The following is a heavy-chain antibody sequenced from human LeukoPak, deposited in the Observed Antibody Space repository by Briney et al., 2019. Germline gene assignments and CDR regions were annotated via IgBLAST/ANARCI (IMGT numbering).Heavy chain of an antibody. CDR1: GFTFDDYG. J-gene: IGHJ4*02. CDR2: IKWNGGST. V-gene: IGHV3-20*04. CDR3: AKDRGYYFDY. Sequence: PGGSLRLSCAASGFTFDDYGMSWVRQAPGKGLEWVSSIKWNGGSTGYADSVKGRFTISRDNAKNSLYLQMNSLRAEDTAVYYCAKDRGYYFDYWGQGTLVTVSS. D-gene: IGHD3-10*01.